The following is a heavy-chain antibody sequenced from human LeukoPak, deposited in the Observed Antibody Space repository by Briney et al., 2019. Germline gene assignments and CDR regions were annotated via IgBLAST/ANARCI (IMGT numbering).Heavy chain of an antibody. J-gene: IGHJ4*02. CDR1: GFTFSSYA. V-gene: IGHV3-64D*09. CDR3: VKDFGSAWSTNYFDY. Sequence: GGSLRLSCSASGFTFSSYAVHWVRQAPGKGLEYVSGISSNGGSTYYAGSVKARFTISRDNSKNTLYLQMSSLRGEDTAVYYCVKDFGSAWSTNYFDYWGQGTLVTVSS. D-gene: IGHD6-13*01. CDR2: ISSNGGST.